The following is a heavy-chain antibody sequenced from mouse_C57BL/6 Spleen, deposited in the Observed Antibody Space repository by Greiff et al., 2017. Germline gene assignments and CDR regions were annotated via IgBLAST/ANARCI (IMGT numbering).Heavy chain of an antibody. D-gene: IGHD1-1*01. J-gene: IGHJ4*01. Sequence: EVKLVESGGGLVKPGGSLKLSCAASGFTFSSYAMSWVRQTPEKRLEWVATISDGGSSTYYPDNVKGRVTISRDKAKNNLYLQMSHLKSEDTAMYYCARDEKLFDAMDYWGQGTSVTVSA. V-gene: IGHV5-4*01. CDR3: ARDEKLFDAMDY. CDR1: GFTFSSYA. CDR2: ISDGGSST.